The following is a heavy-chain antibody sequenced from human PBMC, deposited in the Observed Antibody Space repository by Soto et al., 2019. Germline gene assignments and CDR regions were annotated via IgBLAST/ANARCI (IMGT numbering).Heavy chain of an antibody. V-gene: IGHV1-18*04. CDR1: GYTFTSYG. J-gene: IGHJ6*02. Sequence: ASVKVSCKASGYTFTSYGISWVRQAPGQGLEWMGWISAYNGNTNYAQKLQGRVTMTTDTSTSTAYMELRSLRSDDTVVYYCARAKPTYYDFWSGYYYYYGMDVWGQGTTVTVSS. CDR2: ISAYNGNT. CDR3: ARAKPTYYDFWSGYYYYYGMDV. D-gene: IGHD3-3*01.